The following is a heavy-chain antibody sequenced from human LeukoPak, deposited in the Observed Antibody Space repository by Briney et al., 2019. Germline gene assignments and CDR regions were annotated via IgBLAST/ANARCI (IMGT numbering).Heavy chain of an antibody. V-gene: IGHV1-58*02. J-gene: IGHJ4*02. D-gene: IGHD5-24*01. CDR1: GYSFTSYW. CDR2: IVVASGNT. Sequence: KISCKGSGYSFTSYWIGWVRQARGQRLEWIGWIVVASGNTKYAQKFQGRVTITRDMSTSTAYMELSSLSPEDTAVYYCAAAPIEMQQRGFDYWGQGTLVTVSS. CDR3: AAAPIEMQQRGFDY.